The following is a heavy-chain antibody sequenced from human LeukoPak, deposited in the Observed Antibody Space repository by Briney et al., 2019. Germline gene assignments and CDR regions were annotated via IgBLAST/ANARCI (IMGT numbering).Heavy chain of an antibody. CDR2: ISSSSTYI. D-gene: IGHD2-2*01. CDR1: GFPLRSFS. CDR3: AREGLACSGSSCYLAAFDN. Sequence: GGSLRLSCVASGFPLRSFSMNWVRQAPGKGLEWVSSISSSSTYIYYADSVKGRFTISRDNAKNSLYLQMNSLRAEDTAVYYCAREGLACSGSSCYLAAFDNWGQGTMVTVSS. V-gene: IGHV3-21*01. J-gene: IGHJ3*02.